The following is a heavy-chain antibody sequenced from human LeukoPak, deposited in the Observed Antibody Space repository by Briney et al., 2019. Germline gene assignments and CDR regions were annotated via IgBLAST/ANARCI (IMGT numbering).Heavy chain of an antibody. Sequence: GGPLRLSCAASGFTFSSYAMHWVRQAPGKGLEWVANIKQDGGEKYYVDSVKGRFTISRDNAKNSLYLQMNSLRAEDTAVYYCARDNVSGWFDYWGQGTLVTVSS. CDR3: ARDNVSGWFDY. CDR2: IKQDGGEK. V-gene: IGHV3-7*01. D-gene: IGHD6-19*01. J-gene: IGHJ4*02. CDR1: GFTFSSYA.